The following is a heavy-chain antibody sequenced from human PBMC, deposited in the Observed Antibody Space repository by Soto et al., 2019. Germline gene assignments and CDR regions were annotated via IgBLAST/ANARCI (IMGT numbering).Heavy chain of an antibody. V-gene: IGHV4-61*01. J-gene: IGHJ4*02. CDR1: GGSFKSGSYS. CDR2: VYHTGRT. Sequence: ESLSLTCPVPGGSFKSGSYSWSWIRQPPGKGLEWIGYVYHTGRTSYNPSLKSRVSISMDTSKNQFSLNLDSVTAADTAVYFCARDFAYFDSWGQGTLVTVYS. CDR3: ARDFAYFDS. D-gene: IGHD3-3*01.